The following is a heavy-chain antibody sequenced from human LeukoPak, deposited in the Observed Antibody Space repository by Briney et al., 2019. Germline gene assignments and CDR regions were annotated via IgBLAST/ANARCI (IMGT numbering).Heavy chain of an antibody. CDR2: IYWDDDK. V-gene: IGHV2-5*02. CDR3: AHRRIDSAMLSLYFDY. Sequence: ESGPTLVKPTQTLTLTCTFSGFSLTSNGVGVAWIRQPPGKALEWLALIYWDDDKRYSPSLHNRLTITKDTSKNQVVLTMANMDPEDTATYFCAHRRIDSAMLSLYFDYWGQGTLVTVSP. CDR1: GFSLTSNGVG. D-gene: IGHD1-26*01. J-gene: IGHJ4*02.